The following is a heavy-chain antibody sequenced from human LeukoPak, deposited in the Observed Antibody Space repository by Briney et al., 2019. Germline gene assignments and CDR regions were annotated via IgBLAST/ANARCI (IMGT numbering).Heavy chain of an antibody. CDR3: ARSPRRLYCSSTSCYANWYFDL. Sequence: ASVKVSCKASGYTFTSYAISWVRQAPGQGLEWMGGIIPIFGTANYAQKFQGRVTITADESTSTAYMELSSLRSEDTAVYYCARSPRRLYCSSTSCYANWYFDLWGRGTLVTVSS. J-gene: IGHJ2*01. CDR2: IIPIFGTA. CDR1: GYTFTSYA. D-gene: IGHD2-2*01. V-gene: IGHV1-69*13.